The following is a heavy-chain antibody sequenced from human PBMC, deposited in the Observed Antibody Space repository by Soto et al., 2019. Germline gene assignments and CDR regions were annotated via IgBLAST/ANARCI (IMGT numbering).Heavy chain of an antibody. J-gene: IGHJ4*02. Sequence: QVQLVQSGAEVKKPGSSVKVSCKDSGGTISSYPISWVRQAPGQGLEWMGRIIPILGIANYAQKFQGRVTITADKSSRTAYMELSRLRSEDTAVYDCAGIPTAAGYLDCWGQGTLVTVSS. CDR3: AGIPTAAGYLDC. CDR1: GGTISSYP. D-gene: IGHD6-13*01. CDR2: IIPILGIA. V-gene: IGHV1-69*02.